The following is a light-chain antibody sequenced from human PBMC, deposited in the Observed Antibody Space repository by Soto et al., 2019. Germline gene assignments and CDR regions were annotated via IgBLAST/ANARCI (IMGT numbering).Light chain of an antibody. Sequence: IQMTQSPSALSASVGYRVTMTCRASQSIVTYLNWYLQKPGKAPKLLIYAASNLQSGVPSRFSGSGSGTDFTLTISSLQPEDFATYFCQQSYSTPPWTLGQGTKVDIK. J-gene: IGKJ1*01. CDR2: AAS. V-gene: IGKV1-39*01. CDR3: QQSYSTPPWT. CDR1: QSIVTY.